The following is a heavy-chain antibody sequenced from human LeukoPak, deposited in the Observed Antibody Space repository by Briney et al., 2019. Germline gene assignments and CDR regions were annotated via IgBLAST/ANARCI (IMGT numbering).Heavy chain of an antibody. J-gene: IGHJ4*02. D-gene: IGHD6-13*01. CDR1: GFTFSSYG. CDR2: ISYDGSNK. Sequence: GGSLRLSCAVSGFTFSSYGMHWVRQAPGKGLGWVAVISYDGSNKYYADSVKGRFTISRDNSKNTLYLQMNSLRAEDTAVYYCAKPDPGSSWYGDYWGQGTLVTVSS. V-gene: IGHV3-30*18. CDR3: AKPDPGSSWYGDY.